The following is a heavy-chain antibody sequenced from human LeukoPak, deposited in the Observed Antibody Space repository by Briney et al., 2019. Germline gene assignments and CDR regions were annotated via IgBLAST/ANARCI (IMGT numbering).Heavy chain of an antibody. Sequence: GGSLRLSCAASGFTFSSYAMSWVRQAPGKGLEWVSAISGSGGSTYYADSVKGRFTISRDNSKNTLYLQMNSLRIEDTAVYYCAKETEYSDSGSFDKGLDHWGQGTLVTVSS. V-gene: IGHV3-23*01. D-gene: IGHD3-10*01. CDR2: ISGSGGST. CDR1: GFTFSSYA. J-gene: IGHJ4*02. CDR3: AKETEYSDSGSFDKGLDH.